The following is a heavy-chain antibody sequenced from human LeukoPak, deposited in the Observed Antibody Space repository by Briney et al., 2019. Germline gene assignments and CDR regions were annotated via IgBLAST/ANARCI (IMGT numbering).Heavy chain of an antibody. Sequence: SETLSLTCTVSGGSISSYYWSWIRQPPGKGLEWIGYIYYSGSTNYNPSLKSRVTISVDTSKNQFSLKLSSVTAADTAVYYCARPRILTRFGIAVAGWDAFDIWGQGTMVTVSS. V-gene: IGHV4-59*08. CDR1: GGSISSYY. CDR3: ARPRILTRFGIAVAGWDAFDI. J-gene: IGHJ3*02. D-gene: IGHD6-19*01. CDR2: IYYSGST.